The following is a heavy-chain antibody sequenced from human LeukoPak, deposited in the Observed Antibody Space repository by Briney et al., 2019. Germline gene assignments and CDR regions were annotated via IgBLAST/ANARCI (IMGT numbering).Heavy chain of an antibody. D-gene: IGHD6-19*01. CDR2: IKGDGSET. J-gene: IGHJ4*02. CDR3: GRHGSYCYDN. V-gene: IGHV3-7*05. CDR1: GFIFSNHL. Sequence: GGALRLSCAASGFIFSNHLLGWVRQAPGKGPELVCNIKGDGSETYYVDSVKGRFTISRDNAQSSLLLQMSSLRDEDTAVYYCGRHGSYCYDNWGQGTLVTVS.